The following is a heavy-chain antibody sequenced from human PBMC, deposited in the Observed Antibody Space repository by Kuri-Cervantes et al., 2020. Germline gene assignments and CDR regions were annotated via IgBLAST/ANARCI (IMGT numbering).Heavy chain of an antibody. J-gene: IGHJ4*02. CDR1: GSTFSNYG. Sequence: SVKVSCKTSGSTFSNYGISWVRQAPGQGLEWMGGIIPIFGTANYAQKFQGRVTITADESTSTAYMELSSLRSEDTAVYYCAAGEGDRARGIVVVYNDYWGQGTLVTVSS. V-gene: IGHV1-69*13. CDR3: AAGEGDRARGIVVVYNDY. CDR2: IIPIFGTA. D-gene: IGHD3-22*01.